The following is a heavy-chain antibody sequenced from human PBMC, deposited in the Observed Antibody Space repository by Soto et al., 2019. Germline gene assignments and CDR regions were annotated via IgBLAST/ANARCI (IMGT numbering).Heavy chain of an antibody. D-gene: IGHD3-3*01. J-gene: IGHJ3*02. CDR3: ARDSLDGDAFDI. CDR2: IWYDGSNK. CDR1: GFTFSSYG. V-gene: IGHV3-33*01. Sequence: GGSLRLSCAASGFTFSSYGMHWVRQAPGKGLEWVAVIWYDGSNKYYADSVKGRFTISRDNSKNTLYLQMNSLRAEDTAVYYCARDSLDGDAFDIWGQGTMVTVSS.